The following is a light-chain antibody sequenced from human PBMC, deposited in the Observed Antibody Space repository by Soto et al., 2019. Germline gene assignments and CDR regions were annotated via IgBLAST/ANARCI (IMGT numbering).Light chain of an antibody. V-gene: IGKV3-20*01. J-gene: IGKJ1*01. CDR3: QQYGSSGT. Sequence: EIGLTQSPGTLSLSPGERATLSCRASQSVSSSYLAWYQQKPGQAPRLLIYGAFNRATGIPDRFSGSGSGTDFTLTISRLEPEDFAVYYCQQYGSSGTFGQGTKV. CDR1: QSVSSSY. CDR2: GAF.